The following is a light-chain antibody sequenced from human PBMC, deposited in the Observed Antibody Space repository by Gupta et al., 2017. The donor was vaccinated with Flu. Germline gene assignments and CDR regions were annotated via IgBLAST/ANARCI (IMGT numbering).Light chain of an antibody. Sequence: IALTQSPATLSLSPGERATLSCRASQSVSSYLAWYQQKTRQAPRRLIYDASNRPTGGPARCSGSGSGTDVSLTISSLEPEDFSVEYCQQRSDRPFTFGQGTKLEIK. CDR3: QQRSDRPFT. CDR1: QSVSSY. V-gene: IGKV3-11*01. J-gene: IGKJ2*01. CDR2: DAS.